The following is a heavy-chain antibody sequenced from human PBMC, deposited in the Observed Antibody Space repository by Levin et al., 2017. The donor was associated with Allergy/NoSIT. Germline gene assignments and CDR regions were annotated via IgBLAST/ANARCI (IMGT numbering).Heavy chain of an antibody. Sequence: SLKISCAASGFTFDDYAMHWVRQAPGKGLEWVSGIGWNSGSRGYADSVKGRFTISRDNAKNSLYLQMNSLRPEDTALYYCAKDIGDGEIATTTFDYWGQGTLVTVSS. V-gene: IGHV3-9*01. CDR2: IGWNSGSR. J-gene: IGHJ4*02. D-gene: IGHD5-24*01. CDR3: AKDIGDGEIATTTFDY. CDR1: GFTFDDYA.